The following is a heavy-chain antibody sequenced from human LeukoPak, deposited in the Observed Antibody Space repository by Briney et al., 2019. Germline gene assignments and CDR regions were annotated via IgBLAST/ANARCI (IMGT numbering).Heavy chain of an antibody. J-gene: IGHJ5*02. CDR3: ARKNYCSGGSCYSRGWFDP. CDR2: SGNT. D-gene: IGHD2-15*01. V-gene: IGHV1-8*01. Sequence: SGNTVYAQKFQGRVTMTRDTSISTAYMELSSLRSEDTAMYYCARKNYCSGGSCYSRGWFDPWGQGTLVTVSS.